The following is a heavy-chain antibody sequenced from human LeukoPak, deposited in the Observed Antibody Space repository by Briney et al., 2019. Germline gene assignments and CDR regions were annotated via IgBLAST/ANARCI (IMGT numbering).Heavy chain of an antibody. Sequence: SETLSLTCTVSGGYISSSNYWSWVRQPPGKGLEWIGEIYHNGSIDYNPSLKSRVTISVDTSKNQFSLKLSSVTAADTAVYYCARLRDSSKVPDAFDIWGQGTMVTVSS. J-gene: IGHJ3*02. V-gene: IGHV4-4*02. CDR1: GGYISSSNY. CDR2: IYHNGSI. CDR3: ARLRDSSKVPDAFDI. D-gene: IGHD3-22*01.